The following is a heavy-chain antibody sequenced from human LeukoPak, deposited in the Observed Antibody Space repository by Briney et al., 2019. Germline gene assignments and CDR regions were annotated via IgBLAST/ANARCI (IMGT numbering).Heavy chain of an antibody. V-gene: IGHV3-15*07. J-gene: IGHJ4*02. Sequence: GGSLRLSCEASGLIFSNAWMNWVRQAPGKGLGWVGRIKPKTDGETTEYAAPVKDRFSISRDDSKSMMYLQMDSLKTEDTAVYYCITPLPYSAQGGQGTLVTVSS. CDR3: ITPLPYSAQ. D-gene: IGHD2-21*01. CDR2: IKPKTDGETT. CDR1: GLIFSNAW.